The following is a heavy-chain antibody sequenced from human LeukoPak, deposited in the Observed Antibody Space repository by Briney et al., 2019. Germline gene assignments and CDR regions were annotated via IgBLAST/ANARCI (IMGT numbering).Heavy chain of an antibody. V-gene: IGHV1-8*01. D-gene: IGHD1-26*01. CDR1: GHTFTSYD. J-gene: IGHJ3*02. CDR3: ATGKRGGGSYYDAFDI. Sequence: ASVKVSCKASGHTFTSYDINWVRQATGQGLEWMGWMNPNSGNTGYAQKFQGRVTMTRNTSISTAYMELSSLRSEDTAVYYCATGKRGGGSYYDAFDIWGQGTMVTVSS. CDR2: MNPNSGNT.